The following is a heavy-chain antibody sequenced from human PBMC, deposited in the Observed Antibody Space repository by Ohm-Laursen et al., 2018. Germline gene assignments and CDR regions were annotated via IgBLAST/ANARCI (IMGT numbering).Heavy chain of an antibody. D-gene: IGHD2-8*01. J-gene: IGHJ6*02. CDR1: AFSLTASN. V-gene: IGHV3-21*01. Sequence: SLRLSCAASAFSLTASNMNWVRQAPGTGLEWVSYISDTGSHIYYAGSVRGRFTISRDNAQNPLYLHMSSLRAEDTAIYYCARDDGAYARRSGMDVWGQGTTVTVSS. CDR2: ISDTGSHI. CDR3: ARDDGAYARRSGMDV.